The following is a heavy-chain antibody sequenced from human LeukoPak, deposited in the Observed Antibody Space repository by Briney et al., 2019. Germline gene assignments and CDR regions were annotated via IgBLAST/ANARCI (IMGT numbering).Heavy chain of an antibody. D-gene: IGHD3-10*01. CDR1: GFTFSSYA. CDR2: ISYDGSNK. CDR3: ARGPNGSGNPYYFDY. Sequence: GGSLRLSCAASGFTFSSYAMHWVRQAPGKGLEWVAVISYDGSNKYYADSVKGRFTISRDNSKNTLYLQMNSLRAEDTAVYYCARGPNGSGNPYYFDYWGQGTLVTVSS. J-gene: IGHJ4*02. V-gene: IGHV3-30*04.